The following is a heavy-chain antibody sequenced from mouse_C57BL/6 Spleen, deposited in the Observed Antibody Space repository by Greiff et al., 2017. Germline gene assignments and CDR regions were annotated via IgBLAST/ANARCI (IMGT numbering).Heavy chain of an antibody. Sequence: QVQLQQSGAELVRPGTSVKVSCKASGYAFTNYLIEWVKQRPGQGLEWIGVINPGSGGTNYNEKFKGKATLTADKSSSTAYMQLSSLTSEDSAVYFCARDGNYWFAYWGQGTLVTVSA. V-gene: IGHV1-54*01. CDR1: GYAFTNYL. CDR2: INPGSGGT. J-gene: IGHJ3*01. D-gene: IGHD2-1*01. CDR3: ARDGNYWFAY.